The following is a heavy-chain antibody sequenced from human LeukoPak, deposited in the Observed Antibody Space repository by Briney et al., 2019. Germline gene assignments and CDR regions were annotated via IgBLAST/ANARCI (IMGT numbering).Heavy chain of an antibody. Sequence: GRSLRLSCAASGFTFDDYALHWVRQAPGKGLEWVSGITWNSVTIAYADSVKGRFTLSRDTAKNSLSLEMNSLRAEDTAVYYCARGKYSFDYWGQGTLVTVSS. CDR2: ITWNSVTI. CDR1: GFTFDDYA. J-gene: IGHJ4*02. CDR3: ARGKYSFDY. V-gene: IGHV3-9*01.